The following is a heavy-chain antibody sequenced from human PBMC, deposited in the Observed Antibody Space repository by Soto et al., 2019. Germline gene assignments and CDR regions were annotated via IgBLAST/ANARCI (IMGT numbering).Heavy chain of an antibody. D-gene: IGHD2-21*02. CDR2: MYNTGST. J-gene: IGHJ6*02. CDR1: GGTISRYY. CDR3: ARDLWGYCGTDCYPLDV. Sequence: QVQLQESGPGLVKPSETLSLTCTVSGGTISRYYWSWIRQPPGKGLEWIRYMYNTGSTVSNPSFESRVTISVDTSKNQFSRKLNAVIAADTAVYYCARDLWGYCGTDCYPLDVWGQGTTVTVSS. V-gene: IGHV4-59*01.